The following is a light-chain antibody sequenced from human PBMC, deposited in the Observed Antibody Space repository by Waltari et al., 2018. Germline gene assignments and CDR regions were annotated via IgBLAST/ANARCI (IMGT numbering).Light chain of an antibody. CDR1: RSNTGAGYA. CDR2: ANN. V-gene: IGLV1-40*01. Sequence: QSVLTQPPSVSGAPGQRVTISCSGSRSNTGAGYAVHGYQQLPGTAPNLLIFANNNRPSGVPDRFSGSKSGTSASLAITGLQAEDEADYYCQSYDSSLSAHVVFGGGTKLTVL. CDR3: QSYDSSLSAHVV. J-gene: IGLJ2*01.